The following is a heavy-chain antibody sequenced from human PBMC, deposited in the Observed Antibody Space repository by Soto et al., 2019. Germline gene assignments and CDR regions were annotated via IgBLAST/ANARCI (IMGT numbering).Heavy chain of an antibody. V-gene: IGHV4-30-2*01. J-gene: IGHJ6*02. CDR2: IYYSGTT. CDR3: ARGHYYYGMDV. Sequence: PSETLSLTCVVSGGSITSYSWSWVRQPPGKGLEWIGYIYYSGTTYYTPSLKSRLTMSMDRANDHFSLNLTSVTAADTAVYFCARGHYYYGMDVWGQGITVTVSS. CDR1: GGSITSYS.